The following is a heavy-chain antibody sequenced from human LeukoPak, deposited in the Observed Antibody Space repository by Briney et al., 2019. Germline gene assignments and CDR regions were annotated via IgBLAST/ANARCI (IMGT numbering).Heavy chain of an antibody. D-gene: IGHD3-9*01. Sequence: PSETLSLTCSVSGGSINSNSHHWDWIRPAPGKGLEWIGNIYYSGTTSYNPSLKSRVTISVDTSKNQFSLRLSSVTAADTAVYYCARRGDILTDYACDYWGQGTLVTVSS. CDR3: ARRGDILTDYACDY. CDR1: GGSINSNSHH. V-gene: IGHV4-39*01. CDR2: IYYSGTT. J-gene: IGHJ4*02.